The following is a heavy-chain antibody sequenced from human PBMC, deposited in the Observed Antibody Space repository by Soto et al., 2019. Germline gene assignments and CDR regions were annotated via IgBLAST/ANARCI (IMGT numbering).Heavy chain of an antibody. CDR1: GASISYGGFS. Sequence: SETVSLTCTVSGASISYGGFSWSWIRQSPGKGLEWIGYISHLESTYFHPSFKSRLTMSIDRTRNQFSLKLSSVTAADMAVYYCARGGGYDSSDYRGPAVLVTLSS. CDR3: ARGGGYDSSDY. J-gene: IGHJ4*02. CDR2: ISHLEST. V-gene: IGHV4-30-2*06. D-gene: IGHD5-12*01.